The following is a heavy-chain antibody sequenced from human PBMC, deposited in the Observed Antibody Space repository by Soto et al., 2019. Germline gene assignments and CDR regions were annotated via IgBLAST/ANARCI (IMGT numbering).Heavy chain of an antibody. CDR2: IYYSGST. V-gene: IGHV4-31*11. Sequence: PSDTLSLTSAVSGGTINSGGYYGTWIRQHPGKGLEWIGYIYYSGSTYYNPSLKSRVTISVDTSKNQFSLKLSSVTAADTAVYYCARDLPLEARGGFYGMDVWGQGTTVTVSS. CDR1: GGTINSGGYY. J-gene: IGHJ6*02. D-gene: IGHD1-1*01. CDR3: ARDLPLEARGGFYGMDV.